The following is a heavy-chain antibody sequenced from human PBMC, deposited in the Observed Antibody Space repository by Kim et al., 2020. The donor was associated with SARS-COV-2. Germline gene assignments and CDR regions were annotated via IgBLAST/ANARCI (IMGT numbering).Heavy chain of an antibody. CDR1: GFTFSSYW. CDR2: ISADGGDT. J-gene: IGHJ4*02. D-gene: IGHD1-1*01. Sequence: GGSLRLSCAASGFTFSSYWMHWIRQAPGKGLVWVSLISADGGDTQYADSVKGRFTISRDNAKNTLYLQMNSLRVEDTAVYYCAREVEGFDYWGQGTLVTV. V-gene: IGHV3-74*03. CDR3: AREVEGFDY.